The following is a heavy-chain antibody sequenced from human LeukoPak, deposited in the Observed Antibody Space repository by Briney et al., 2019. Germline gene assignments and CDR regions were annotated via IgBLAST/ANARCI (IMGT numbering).Heavy chain of an antibody. CDR2: ISSNGGST. CDR3: ARVGPTALDY. Sequence: GGSLRLSCAASGFTFSSYAMHWVRQAPGKGLEYVSAISSNGGSTYYANSVKGRFTISRDNSKNTLYLQMGSPRAEDMAVYYCARVGPTALDYWGQGTLVTVSS. V-gene: IGHV3-64*01. CDR1: GFTFSSYA. D-gene: IGHD4-17*01. J-gene: IGHJ4*02.